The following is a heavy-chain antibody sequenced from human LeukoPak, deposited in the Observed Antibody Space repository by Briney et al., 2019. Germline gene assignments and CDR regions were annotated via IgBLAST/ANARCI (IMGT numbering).Heavy chain of an antibody. J-gene: IGHJ5*02. D-gene: IGHD3-10*01. CDR3: ASLGVPWWFDP. CDR1: GFTFSSYW. Sequence: PGGSLRLSCAASGFTFSSYWMHWVRQAPGKGLVWVSRINSDGSSTSYADSVKGRSTISRDNAKNTLYLQMNSLRAEDTAVYYCASLGVPWWFDPWGQGTLVTVSS. CDR2: INSDGSST. V-gene: IGHV3-74*01.